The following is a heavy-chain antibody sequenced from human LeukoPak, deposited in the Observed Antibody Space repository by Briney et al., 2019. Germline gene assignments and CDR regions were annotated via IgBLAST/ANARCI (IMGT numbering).Heavy chain of an antibody. Sequence: PGGSLRLSCAASGITVSSNYMSCVRQAPGKGLEWVSVMYSGGNTYCADSVKGRFTISRDKSKNTLYLQMNSLRAEDTAVYYCARGIGSTVFFDHWGQGTLVTVSS. J-gene: IGHJ4*02. CDR1: GITVSSNY. CDR3: ARGIGSTVFFDH. D-gene: IGHD4-17*01. V-gene: IGHV3-53*01. CDR2: MYSGGNT.